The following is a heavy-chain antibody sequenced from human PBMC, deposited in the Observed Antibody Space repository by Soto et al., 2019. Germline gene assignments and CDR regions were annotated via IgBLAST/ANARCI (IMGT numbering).Heavy chain of an antibody. CDR1: EFTFNSYA. CDR2: IIGSGAIT. V-gene: IGHV3-23*01. J-gene: IGHJ4*02. D-gene: IGHD2-21*02. Sequence: LRLSCVASEFTFNSYAMSWVRQAPGMGLEWVSSIIGSGAITYYADSVKGRFTISRDNSKSTLYLQMNSLRVEDTALYYCAKDARDTGGNSGIDYWGQGTLVTVSS. CDR3: AKDARDTGGNSGIDY.